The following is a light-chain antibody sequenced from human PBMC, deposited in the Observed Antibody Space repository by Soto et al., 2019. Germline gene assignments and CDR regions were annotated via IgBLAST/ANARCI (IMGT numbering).Light chain of an antibody. V-gene: IGKV3-20*01. Sequence: EIVLTQSPGTLSLSPGEGATLSCRASQSVSSSSLTWYQQKRGQAPRLLIYGASTRASGIPDRFSGSGSGTDFTLTISRLEPEDFAVYYCNQSQSSCTFGGGSKVEIK. CDR2: GAS. J-gene: IGKJ4*01. CDR1: QSVSSSS. CDR3: NQSQSSCT.